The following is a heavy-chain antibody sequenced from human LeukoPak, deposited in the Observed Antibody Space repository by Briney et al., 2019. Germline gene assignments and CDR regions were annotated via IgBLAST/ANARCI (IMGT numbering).Heavy chain of an antibody. Sequence: ASVKVSCKASGYTFTSYDINWVQQATGQGLEWMGWMNPNSGNTGYAQKFQGRVTITRNTSISTAYMELSSLRSEDTAVYYCARGYGSGSYYRDYYYYYMDVWGKGTTVTVSS. V-gene: IGHV1-8*03. CDR3: ARGYGSGSYYRDYYYYYMDV. D-gene: IGHD3-10*01. CDR1: GYTFTSYD. CDR2: MNPNSGNT. J-gene: IGHJ6*03.